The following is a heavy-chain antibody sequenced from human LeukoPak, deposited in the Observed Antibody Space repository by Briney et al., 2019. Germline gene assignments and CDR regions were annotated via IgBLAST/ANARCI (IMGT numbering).Heavy chain of an antibody. CDR1: GYTFTSYD. CDR2: MNPNSGNT. J-gene: IGHJ6*03. D-gene: IGHD1-14*01. V-gene: IGHV1-8*01. CDR3: ARPGGRRRNCYYYMDV. Sequence: ASVKVSCKASGYTFTSYDINWVRQATGQGLEWMGWMNPNSGNTGYAQKFQGRVTMTRNTSISTAYMELSSLRSEDTAVYYCARPGGRRRNCYYYMDVWGKGTTVTVSS.